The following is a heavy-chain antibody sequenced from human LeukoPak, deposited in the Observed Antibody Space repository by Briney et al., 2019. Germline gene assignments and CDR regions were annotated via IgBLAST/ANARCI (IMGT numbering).Heavy chain of an antibody. CDR1: GGSVSSGSYY. CDR2: IYYSGST. CDR3: ARGGFVDTAMGLDY. Sequence: SETLSLTCTVSGGSVSSGSYYWSWIRQPPGKGLEWIGYIYYSGSTNYNPSLKSRVTISVDTSKNQFSLKLSSVTAADTAVHYCARGGFVDTAMGLDYWGQGTLVTVSS. J-gene: IGHJ4*02. D-gene: IGHD5-18*01. V-gene: IGHV4-61*01.